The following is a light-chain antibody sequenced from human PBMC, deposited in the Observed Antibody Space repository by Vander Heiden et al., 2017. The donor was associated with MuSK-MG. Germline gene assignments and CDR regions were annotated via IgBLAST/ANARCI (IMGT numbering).Light chain of an antibody. Sequence: DIQMTQSPSSLSASVGDRVTITCRASQSISSYLNWYQQKPGKAPKLLIYAASSLQSGVPSRFSGSGSGTDFTLTISRLQPEDFATYYCQQRHSTPYAFGQGTKVEIK. CDR1: QSISSY. CDR2: AAS. V-gene: IGKV1-39*01. CDR3: QQRHSTPYA. J-gene: IGKJ2*01.